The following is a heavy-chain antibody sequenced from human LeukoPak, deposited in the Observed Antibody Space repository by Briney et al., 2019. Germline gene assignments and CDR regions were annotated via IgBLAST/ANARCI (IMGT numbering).Heavy chain of an antibody. Sequence: SETLSLTCTVSGGSISSYYWSWIRQPPGKGLEWIGYIYYSGSTNYNPSLKSRVTISVDTSKNQFSLKLSSVTAADTAVYYCARAMGYDQYYFDYWGRGTLVTVSS. D-gene: IGHD5-12*01. CDR2: IYYSGST. J-gene: IGHJ4*02. V-gene: IGHV4-59*01. CDR3: ARAMGYDQYYFDY. CDR1: GGSISSYY.